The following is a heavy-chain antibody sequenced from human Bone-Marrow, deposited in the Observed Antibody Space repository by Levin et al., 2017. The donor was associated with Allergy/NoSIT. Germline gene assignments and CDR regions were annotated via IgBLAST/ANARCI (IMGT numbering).Heavy chain of an antibody. D-gene: IGHD3-10*01. CDR3: ARDKIITMVRGATNFDY. Sequence: SQTLSLTCAVYGGSLSDHVWSWIRQSPGKGLEWIGEIDHSGGTHYNPSLKSRVTISLDRSKNQLSLNLSSVTAADTAVYYCARDKIITMVRGATNFDYWGQGTLVTVSS. J-gene: IGHJ4*02. CDR2: IDHSGGT. V-gene: IGHV4-34*01. CDR1: GGSLSDHV.